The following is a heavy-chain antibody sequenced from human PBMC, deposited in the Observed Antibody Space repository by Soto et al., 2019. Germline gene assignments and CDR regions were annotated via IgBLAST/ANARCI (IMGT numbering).Heavy chain of an antibody. CDR1: GLTFTSYA. CDR2: LSGSGGTT. D-gene: IGHD3-10*01. V-gene: IGHV3-23*01. Sequence: EVQLLASGGGLVHPGGSLRLSCAASGLTFTSYAMSWVRQAPGKALEWVSGLSGSGGTTYYADSVKGRFTISRDNSKNTLYLQMDSLRAEDTAVYCCATDRRISMVRGYYFEYWGQGTLVTVSS. CDR3: ATDRRISMVRGYYFEY. J-gene: IGHJ4*02.